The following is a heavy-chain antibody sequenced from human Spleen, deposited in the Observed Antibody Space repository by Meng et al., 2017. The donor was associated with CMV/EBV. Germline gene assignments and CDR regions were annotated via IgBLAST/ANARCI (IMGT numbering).Heavy chain of an antibody. CDR2: IIPIFGTA. D-gene: IGHD2-2*01. J-gene: IGHJ4*02. CDR3: ASDDGHCSTMSCYDLDH. Sequence: SVKVSCKASGGTFSSYAISWVRQAPGQGLEWMGGIIPIFGTANYAQKFQGRVTITTDESTSTAYMELSSLRSEDTAVYYCASDDGHCSTMSCYDLDHWGQGTLVTVSS. CDR1: GGTFSSYA. V-gene: IGHV1-69*05.